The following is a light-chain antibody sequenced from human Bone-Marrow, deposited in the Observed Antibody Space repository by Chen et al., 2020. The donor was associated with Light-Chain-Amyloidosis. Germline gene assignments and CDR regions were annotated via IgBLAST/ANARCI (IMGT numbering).Light chain of an antibody. CDR3: GTWDGSLSAGV. CDR2: DNN. J-gene: IGLJ3*02. CDR1: SSNIGNNY. V-gene: IGLV1-51*01. Sequence: QSVLTQPPSVSAAPGQKVTISCSGSSSNIGNNYVSWYQQLPGTAPKLRIYDNNKRPSGIPDRFSGSKAGTSATLGITGLQTGDEADYYCGTWDGSLSAGVFGGGTKLTVL.